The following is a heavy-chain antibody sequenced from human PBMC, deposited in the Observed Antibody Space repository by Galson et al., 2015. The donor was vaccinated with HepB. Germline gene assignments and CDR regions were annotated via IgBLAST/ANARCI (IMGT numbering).Heavy chain of an antibody. D-gene: IGHD3-10*01. Sequence: SLRLSCAASGFTFSSYAMSWLRQAPGRGLEWVSTIRDNGETTYYADSVKGRFTISRDNSRTTLYLQMNSLRAEDMALYYCAKFVGTGTYYNLPDYWGQGTLVTVSP. CDR3: AKFVGTGTYYNLPDY. CDR1: GFTFSSYA. CDR2: IRDNGETT. J-gene: IGHJ4*02. V-gene: IGHV3-23*01.